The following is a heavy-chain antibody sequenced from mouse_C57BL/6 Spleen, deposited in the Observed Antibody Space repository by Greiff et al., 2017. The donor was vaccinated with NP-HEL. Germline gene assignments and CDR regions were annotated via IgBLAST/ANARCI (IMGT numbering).Heavy chain of an antibody. D-gene: IGHD2-3*01. CDR3: ARFLYDGYYFDY. Sequence: EVKLVESGGGLVKPGGSLKLSCAASGFTFSDYGMHWVRQAPEKGLEWVAYISSGSSTIYYADTVKGRFTISRDNAKNTLFLQMTSLRSEDTAMYYCARFLYDGYYFDYWGQGTTLTVSS. CDR1: GFTFSDYG. CDR2: ISSGSSTI. J-gene: IGHJ2*01. V-gene: IGHV5-17*01.